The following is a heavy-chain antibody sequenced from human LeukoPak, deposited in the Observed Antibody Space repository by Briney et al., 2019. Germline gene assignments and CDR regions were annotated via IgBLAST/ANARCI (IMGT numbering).Heavy chain of an antibody. CDR3: ARERYYDGNAFDI. D-gene: IGHD3-22*01. V-gene: IGHV3-64*01. CDR2: ISSNGDNT. J-gene: IGHJ3*02. Sequence: GGSLRLSCAASGFTFSNYAMHWVRQTPREGLKYVSAISSNGDNTYYANSVEGRFIISRDNSKNTLYLQMGSLRAEDMAVYYCARERYYDGNAFDIWGQGTMVTVSS. CDR1: GFTFSNYA.